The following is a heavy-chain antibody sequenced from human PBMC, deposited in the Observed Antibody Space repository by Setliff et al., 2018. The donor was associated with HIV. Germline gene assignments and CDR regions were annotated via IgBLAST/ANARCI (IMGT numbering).Heavy chain of an antibody. CDR1: GYTFTGYY. CDR3: AGDHCSSSGCYEYSYYGMDV. D-gene: IGHD2-2*01. J-gene: IGHJ6*02. CDR2: INPNSGGT. Sequence: ASVKVSCKASGYTFTGYYTHWVRQAPGQGLEWMGWINPNSGGTTYAQKFQGRVTMTRDTSISTAYMQVSRLRSDDTDVYYCAGDHCSSSGCYEYSYYGMDVWGQGTTVTVSS. V-gene: IGHV1-2*02.